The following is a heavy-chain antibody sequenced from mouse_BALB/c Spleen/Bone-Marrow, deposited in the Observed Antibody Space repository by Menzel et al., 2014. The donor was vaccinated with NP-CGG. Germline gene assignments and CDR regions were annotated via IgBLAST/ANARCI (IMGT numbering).Heavy chain of an antibody. J-gene: IGHJ2*01. D-gene: IGHD2-4*01. V-gene: IGHV14-3*02. CDR3: ASYDYGYYFDY. Sequence: IQLQQSGAELVKPGASVKLSCTASGFNIKDTYMHWVKQRPEQGLEWIGRIDPANGNTKYGPKFQGKATITADTSSNTAYLQLSSLTSEDTAVYYCASYDYGYYFDYWGQGTTLTVSS. CDR2: IDPANGNT. CDR1: GFNIKDTY.